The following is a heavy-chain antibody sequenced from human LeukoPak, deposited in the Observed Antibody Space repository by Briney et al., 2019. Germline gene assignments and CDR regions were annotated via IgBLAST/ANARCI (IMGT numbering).Heavy chain of an antibody. V-gene: IGHV1-46*01. CDR2: INPSGGST. D-gene: IGHD2-21*02. Sequence: ASVKVSCKASGYTFTSYYMHWVRQAPGQGLEWMGIINPSGGSTSYAQNFQGRVTMTRDTSTSTVYMELSSLRSEDTAVYYCARAGGDGGVWPLSGRDVWAKGPTAPFPS. J-gene: IGHJ6*04. CDR3: ARAGGDGGVWPLSGRDV. CDR1: GYTFTSYY.